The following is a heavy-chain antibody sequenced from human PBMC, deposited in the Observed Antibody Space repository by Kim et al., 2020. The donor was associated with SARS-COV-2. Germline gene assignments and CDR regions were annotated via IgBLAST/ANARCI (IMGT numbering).Heavy chain of an antibody. CDR3: TKVRGLTAGASNY. CDR1: GFIFTNYA. Sequence: GGSLRLSCVASGFIFTNYAMTWVRQAPGKGLEWVSGINGGDNSTYYADSVKGRFTISRDNSKNTLFLQMNSLRGEDTAIYYCTKVRGLTAGASNYWGQGTLVAVSS. D-gene: IGHD6-13*01. CDR2: INGGDNST. J-gene: IGHJ4*01. V-gene: IGHV3-23*01.